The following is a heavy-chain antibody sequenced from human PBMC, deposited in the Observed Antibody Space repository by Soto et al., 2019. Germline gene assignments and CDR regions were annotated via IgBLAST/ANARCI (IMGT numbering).Heavy chain of an antibody. V-gene: IGHV2-70*11. Sequence: SGPTLVNPTQTLTLTFTFSGFSLTTSGVCVSWIRQPPGKALEWLARIDWDGDKYYSTSLKTRLTISKDTSKSQVVLTMTNMDPVDTATYYRPRPHATPSRRPAIDYWGQ. CDR3: PRPHATPSRRPAIDY. J-gene: IGHJ4*02. CDR1: GFSLTTSGVC. CDR2: IDWDGDK.